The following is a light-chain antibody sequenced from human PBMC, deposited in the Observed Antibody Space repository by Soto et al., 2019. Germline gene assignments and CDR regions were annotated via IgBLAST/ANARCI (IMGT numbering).Light chain of an antibody. CDR1: SSDVGGYNY. Sequence: QSWLTQPASASGSPGQSVAISCTGTSSDVGGYNYVSWYQQHPGKAPKLMIYEVNKRPSGVPDRFSGSKSGNTASLTVAGLQAEDEADYYCSSDAGSSKGVGNWTKVTVL. J-gene: IGLJ1*01. CDR3: SSDAGSSKG. CDR2: EVN. V-gene: IGLV2-8*01.